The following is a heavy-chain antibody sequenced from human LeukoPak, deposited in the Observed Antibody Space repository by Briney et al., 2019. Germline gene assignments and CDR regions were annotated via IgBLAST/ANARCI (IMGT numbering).Heavy chain of an antibody. D-gene: IGHD2-15*01. V-gene: IGHV1-18*01. Sequence: ASVTVSCKASGYTLSDYTFTNYGISWVRQAPGQGLEWMAWISTYKSHTNYAQKFQGRVTMITDTSTNTAYMELRSLRSDDTAVYYCARDCPMSSGGSCYSDWFDPWGQGTLVTVSS. CDR2: ISTYKSHT. J-gene: IGHJ5*02. CDR3: ARDCPMSSGGSCYSDWFDP. CDR1: GYTLSDYTFTNYG.